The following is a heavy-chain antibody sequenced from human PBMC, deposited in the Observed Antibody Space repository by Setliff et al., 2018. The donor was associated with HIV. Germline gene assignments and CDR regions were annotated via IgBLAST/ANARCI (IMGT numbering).Heavy chain of an antibody. V-gene: IGHV4-34*01. J-gene: IGHJ3*02. CDR2: INHSGST. CDR1: GGSLNGYY. Sequence: PSETLSLTCAGYGGSLNGYYWNWIRQPPGKGLEWIGEINHSGSTNYNPSLKSRVTISVDTSKRQFSLKLTSVTAADTAVYFCARVVPREVAPGGFDIWGQGTMVTVSS. D-gene: IGHD5-12*01. CDR3: ARVVPREVAPGGFDI.